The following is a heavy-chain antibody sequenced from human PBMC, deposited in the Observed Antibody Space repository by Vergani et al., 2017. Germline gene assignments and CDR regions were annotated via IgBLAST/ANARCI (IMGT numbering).Heavy chain of an antibody. D-gene: IGHD2-8*02. Sequence: EVQLVESGGGSVQSGGSLRLLCVASGFSFNTYWMHWVRQVPGKGLMWVARIDEYGNRATYGDFETGRFTISRDNAKNTVFLQMNNLRADDAGVYYCVRTEYCTGIACNTRFDSWGQGALVTVSS. CDR2: IDEYGNRA. V-gene: IGHV3-74*03. CDR3: VRTEYCTGIACNTRFDS. J-gene: IGHJ5*01. CDR1: GFSFNTYW.